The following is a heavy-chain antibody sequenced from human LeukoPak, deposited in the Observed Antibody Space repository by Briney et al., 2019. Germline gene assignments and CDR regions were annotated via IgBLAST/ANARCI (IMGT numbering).Heavy chain of an antibody. V-gene: IGHV3-74*01. Sequence: GGSLRLSCAASGFTFSSYWMHWVRQAPGKGLVWVSRINSDGSSTSYADSVKGRFTISRDNAKNTLYLQMNSLRAEDTAVYYCARRGYCSSTSCYLGGFDYWGQGTLVTVSS. D-gene: IGHD2-2*01. CDR2: INSDGSST. CDR3: ARRGYCSSTSCYLGGFDY. J-gene: IGHJ4*02. CDR1: GFTFSSYW.